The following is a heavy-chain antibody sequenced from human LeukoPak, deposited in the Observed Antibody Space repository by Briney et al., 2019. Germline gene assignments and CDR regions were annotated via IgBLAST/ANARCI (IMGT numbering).Heavy chain of an antibody. V-gene: IGHV1-46*01. CDR1: GYTFTSYY. CDR3: AAADYYDSSGYYPYAFHI. CDR2: INPSGGST. J-gene: IGHJ3*02. D-gene: IGHD3-22*01. Sequence: ASVKGSCKASGYTFTSYYMHWVRQAPGQGLEWMGIINPSGGSTSYAQKFQGGVTITRDMSTSTAYMELSSLRSEDTAVYYCAAADYYDSSGYYPYAFHIWGQGTMVSVSS.